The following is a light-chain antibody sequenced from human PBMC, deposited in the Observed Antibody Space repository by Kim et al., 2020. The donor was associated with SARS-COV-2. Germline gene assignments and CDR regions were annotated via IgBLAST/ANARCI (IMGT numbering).Light chain of an antibody. CDR2: DAS. Sequence: VSPGERATLPCRASQSVSSNLAWYQQKPGQAPRLLIYDASTRATGIPARFSGSGSGTEFTLTISSLQSEDFAVYYCQQCNNWPPRTFGQGTKV. V-gene: IGKV3-15*01. CDR3: QQCNNWPPRT. J-gene: IGKJ1*01. CDR1: QSVSSN.